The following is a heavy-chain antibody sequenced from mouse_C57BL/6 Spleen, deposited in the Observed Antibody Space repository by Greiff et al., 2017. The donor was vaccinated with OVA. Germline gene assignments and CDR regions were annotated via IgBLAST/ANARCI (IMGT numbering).Heavy chain of an antibody. J-gene: IGHJ3*01. CDR1: GFNIKDDY. D-gene: IGHD2-5*01. CDR3: TTWSNFRFGY. CDR2: IDPENGDT. Sequence: EVQLQQSGAELVRPGASVKLSCTASGFNIKDDYMHWVKQRPEQGLEWIGWIDPENGDTEYASKFQGKATIAADTSSNTAYLQLSSLTSEDTAVYYCTTWSNFRFGYWGQGTLVTVSA. V-gene: IGHV14-4*01.